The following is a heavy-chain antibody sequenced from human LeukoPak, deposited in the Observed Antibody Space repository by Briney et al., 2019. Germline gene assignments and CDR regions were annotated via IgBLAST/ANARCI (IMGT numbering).Heavy chain of an antibody. D-gene: IGHD2-15*01. V-gene: IGHV3-74*01. CDR1: GFTLSSYW. J-gene: IGHJ4*02. Sequence: GGSLRLSCQTSGFTLSSYWMHWVRQAPGKGLVWVSRINCDGSTTSYADSVKGRFTISRDNAKNTLYLQLSSLRAEDTAVYYCARDYCSGGSCYFEYWGQGTLVTVSS. CDR2: INCDGSTT. CDR3: ARDYCSGGSCYFEY.